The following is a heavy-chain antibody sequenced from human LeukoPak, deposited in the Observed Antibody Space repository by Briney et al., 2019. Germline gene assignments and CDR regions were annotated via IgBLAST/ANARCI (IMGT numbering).Heavy chain of an antibody. Sequence: GGPLRLSCAVSGLTFSTYWMSWVRQAPGQGLEWVANVKHDGSEKYYVDSVKGRFTISRDNAKNSLFLQMNSLRDEDTAVYYCASDSPGYDSGSYLAYWGQGTLVTVSS. CDR1: GLTFSTYW. V-gene: IGHV3-7*03. J-gene: IGHJ4*02. CDR3: ASDSPGYDSGSYLAY. CDR2: VKHDGSEK. D-gene: IGHD2-15*01.